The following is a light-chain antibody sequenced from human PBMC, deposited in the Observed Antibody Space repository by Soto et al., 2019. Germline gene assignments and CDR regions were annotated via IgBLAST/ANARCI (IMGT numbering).Light chain of an antibody. CDR2: GVS. CDR3: SSYTSSETLYV. CDR1: SRDVGGYNY. Sequence: QSALTQPASVSVSPGQSITISCTGTSRDVGGYNYVSWYQQHPGKAPKLMIYGVSNRPSGVSNRFSGSKSGNTASLTISGLQAEDEADSYCSSYTSSETLYVFGTGTKLTVL. V-gene: IGLV2-14*01. J-gene: IGLJ1*01.